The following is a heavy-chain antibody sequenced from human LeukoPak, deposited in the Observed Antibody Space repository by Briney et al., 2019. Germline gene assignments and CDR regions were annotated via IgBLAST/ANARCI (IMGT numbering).Heavy chain of an antibody. D-gene: IGHD3-22*01. CDR1: RFTFSSYA. CDR2: ISGRGDST. Sequence: GGSLRLSCAASRFTFSSYAMSWVRQAPGKGLEWVSTISGRGDSTYYADSVKGRFTISRDNSRNTLYLQMNTLRAEDTAVYYCATTLYDSAGFYWGLLASWGQGTLVTVSS. CDR3: ATTLYDSAGFYWGLLAS. V-gene: IGHV3-23*01. J-gene: IGHJ4*02.